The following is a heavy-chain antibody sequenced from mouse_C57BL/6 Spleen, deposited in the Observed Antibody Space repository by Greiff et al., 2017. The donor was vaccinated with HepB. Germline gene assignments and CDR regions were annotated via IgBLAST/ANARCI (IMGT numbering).Heavy chain of an antibody. CDR1: GFNIKDYY. Sequence: VQLKQSGAELVKPGASVKLSCTASGFNIKDYYMHWVKQRTEQGLEWIGRIDPEDGETKYAPKFQGKATIPADTSSNTAYLQLSRLTSEDTAVYYCAPCFDYGSSYGYFDVWGTGTTVTVAS. CDR2: IDPEDGET. J-gene: IGHJ1*03. V-gene: IGHV14-2*01. CDR3: APCFDYGSSYGYFDV. D-gene: IGHD1-1*01.